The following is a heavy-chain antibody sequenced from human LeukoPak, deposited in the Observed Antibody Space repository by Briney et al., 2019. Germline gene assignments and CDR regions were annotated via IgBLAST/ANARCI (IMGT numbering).Heavy chain of an antibody. CDR3: ARVDFYADYYFYGMDV. V-gene: IGHV3-21*01. J-gene: IGHJ6*02. Sequence: GGSLRLSCAASGFTFSSYSMNWVRQAPGKGLEWVSSISSSSSYIYYADSVKGRFTISRDNAKNSLYLQMNSLRGEDTAVYYCARVDFYADYYFYGMDVWGQGTTVTVSS. CDR1: GFTFSSYS. D-gene: IGHD2/OR15-2a*01. CDR2: ISSSSSYI.